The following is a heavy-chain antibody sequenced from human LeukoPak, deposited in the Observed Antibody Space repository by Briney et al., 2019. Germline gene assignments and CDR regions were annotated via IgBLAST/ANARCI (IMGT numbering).Heavy chain of an antibody. CDR3: ARRVGATEDFAY. V-gene: IGHV4-39*01. J-gene: IGHJ4*02. CDR1: GGSISSSSHF. D-gene: IGHD1-26*01. Sequence: SETLSLTCTVSGGSISSSSHFWGWIRQPPGKGLEWIGSIYYSGSTYYNPSLKSRVTISVDTSKNQFSLKLSSVTAADTAVYYCARRVGATEDFAYWGQGTLVTVPS. CDR2: IYYSGST.